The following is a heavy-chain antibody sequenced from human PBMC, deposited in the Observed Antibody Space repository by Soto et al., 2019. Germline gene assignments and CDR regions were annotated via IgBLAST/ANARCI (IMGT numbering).Heavy chain of an antibody. D-gene: IGHD2-2*01. CDR1: GFTFSNIW. V-gene: IGHV3-15*02. Sequence: EVQLVESGGALVKAGGSLRLSCAASGFTFSNIWMRWVRQAPGKGLEWVGRIKRKSDGGTTDYAAPVRGRFTMSRDDSKDTMYLQMNSLDSEDTAVYYCTTEAFCSSKTCPGTSDHWGQGTQVTVSS. CDR2: IKRKSDGGTT. CDR3: TTEAFCSSKTCPGTSDH. J-gene: IGHJ4*02.